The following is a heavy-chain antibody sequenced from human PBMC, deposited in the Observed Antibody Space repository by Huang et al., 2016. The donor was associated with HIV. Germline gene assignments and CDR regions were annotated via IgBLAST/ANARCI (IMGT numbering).Heavy chain of an antibody. V-gene: IGHV3-23*01. CDR3: ARNTDSSSWYTDAFDI. J-gene: IGHJ3*02. D-gene: IGHD6-13*01. CDR1: GFTFSTYA. CDR2: ISGSVSGT. Sequence: EVQLLESGGGLVQPGGSLRLSCAASGFTFSTYAMSWVRQGPGIGLEWVSTISGSVSGTYYADSVKGRFTISRDNSKNTLYLQMNSLRAEDTAVYYCARNTDSSSWYTDAFDIWGQGTMVTVSS.